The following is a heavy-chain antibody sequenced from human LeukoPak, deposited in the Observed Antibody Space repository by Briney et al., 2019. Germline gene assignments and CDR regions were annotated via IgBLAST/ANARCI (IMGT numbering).Heavy chain of an antibody. CDR1: GGTFSSYA. CDR3: ARDRSSPYGGNSGDYYYGMDV. D-gene: IGHD4-23*01. Sequence: LVKVSCKASGGTFSSYAISWVRQAPGQGLEWMGGIIPIFGTANYAQKFQGRVTITADESTSTAYMELSSLRSEDTAVYYCARDRSSPYGGNSGDYYYGMDVWGQGTTVTVSS. V-gene: IGHV1-69*13. J-gene: IGHJ6*02. CDR2: IIPIFGTA.